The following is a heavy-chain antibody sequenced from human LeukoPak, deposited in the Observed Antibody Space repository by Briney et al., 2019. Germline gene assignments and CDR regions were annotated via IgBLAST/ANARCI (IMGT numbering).Heavy chain of an antibody. Sequence: ASVKVSCKASGYTFTGYYMHWVRRAPGQGLEWMGWINPNSGGTNYAQKFQGRVTMTRDTSISTAYMELSRLRSDDTAVYYCARRIAGSYYATFDYWGQGTLVTVSS. CDR3: ARRIAGSYYATFDY. V-gene: IGHV1-2*02. CDR2: INPNSGGT. D-gene: IGHD1-26*01. J-gene: IGHJ4*02. CDR1: GYTFTGYY.